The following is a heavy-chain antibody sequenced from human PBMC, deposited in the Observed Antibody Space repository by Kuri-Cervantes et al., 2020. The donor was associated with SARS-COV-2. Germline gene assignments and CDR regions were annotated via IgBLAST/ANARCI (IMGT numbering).Heavy chain of an antibody. CDR2: INHSGST. J-gene: IGHJ2*01. Sequence: SETLSLICAVYGGSFSGYYWSWIRQPPGKGLEWIGEINHSGSTNYNPSLKSRVTISVDTSKNQFSLKLSSVTAADTAVYYCARVDGDYVDWYFDLWGRGTLVTVSS. V-gene: IGHV4-34*01. CDR1: GGSFSGYY. D-gene: IGHD4-17*01. CDR3: ARVDGDYVDWYFDL.